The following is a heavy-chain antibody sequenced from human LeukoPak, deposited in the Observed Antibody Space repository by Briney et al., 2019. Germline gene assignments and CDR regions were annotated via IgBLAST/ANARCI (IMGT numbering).Heavy chain of an antibody. CDR1: EFTFSSYA. D-gene: IGHD6-19*01. V-gene: IGHV3-30*18. Sequence: PGGSLRLSCAASEFTFSSYAMHWVRQAPGKGLEWVAVILYDGSNKKYADSVKGRFTISRDNSKNTLYLQMNSLRVEDTAVYYCAKSPEQIAVAGLDYWGQGTLVTVSS. J-gene: IGHJ4*02. CDR3: AKSPEQIAVAGLDY. CDR2: ILYDGSNK.